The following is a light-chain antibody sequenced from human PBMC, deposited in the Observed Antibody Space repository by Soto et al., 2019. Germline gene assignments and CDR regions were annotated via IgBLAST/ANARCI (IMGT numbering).Light chain of an antibody. CDR2: FGS. J-gene: IGKJ5*01. V-gene: IGKV2-28*01. CDR3: MQALKTHII. CDR1: QSLLHSNGNIY. Sequence: DIVMTQSPLSLPVTPGEPASISCRSSQSLLHSNGNIYLDWYLQRPGQSPQLLIYFGSNRASGVXGXXRGSGSGADFTLKIRRVEAEDVGVYYCMQALKTHIIFGQGTRLEIK.